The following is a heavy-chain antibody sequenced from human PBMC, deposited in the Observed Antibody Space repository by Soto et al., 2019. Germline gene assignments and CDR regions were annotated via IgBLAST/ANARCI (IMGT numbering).Heavy chain of an antibody. J-gene: IGHJ4*02. V-gene: IGHV5-51*01. Sequence: PXASLKISCQGCGYSFTSYGIGWVRQMPGKGLEWMGIIYPGDSDTRYSPSFQGQVTISADKSISTAYLQWSSLKASDTAMYYCARPMTTVTTSDYWGQGTLVTVSS. CDR3: ARPMTTVTTSDY. CDR1: GYSFTSYG. CDR2: IYPGDSDT. D-gene: IGHD4-17*01.